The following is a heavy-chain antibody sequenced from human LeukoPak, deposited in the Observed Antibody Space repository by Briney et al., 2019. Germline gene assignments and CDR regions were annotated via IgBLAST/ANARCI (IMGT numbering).Heavy chain of an antibody. V-gene: IGHV3-23*01. CDR1: GFTFSSYA. J-gene: IGHJ4*02. CDR3: AKALYSSSWYDAFDY. D-gene: IGHD6-13*01. CDR2: ISGSGGST. Sequence: PGGSLRLSCAASGFTFSSYAMSWVRQAPGKGLEWVSAISGSGGSTYYAGSVKGRFTISRDNSKNTLYLQMNSLRAEDTAVYYCAKALYSSSWYDAFDYWGQGTLVTVSS.